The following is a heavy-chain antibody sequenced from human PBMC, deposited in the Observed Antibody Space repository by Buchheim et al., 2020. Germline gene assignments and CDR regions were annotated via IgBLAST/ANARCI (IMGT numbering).Heavy chain of an antibody. Sequence: VELVESGGGVVQPGRSLRLSCVASGFTFDDYGMSWVRQAPGKGLEWVSGINWNGGSTGYADSVKGRFTISRDNAKNSLYLQMNSLRAEDTALYYCARDSYDFWSGTMLGYYFDYWGQGTL. CDR1: GFTFDDYG. CDR2: INWNGGST. CDR3: ARDSYDFWSGTMLGYYFDY. J-gene: IGHJ4*02. V-gene: IGHV3-20*04. D-gene: IGHD3-3*01.